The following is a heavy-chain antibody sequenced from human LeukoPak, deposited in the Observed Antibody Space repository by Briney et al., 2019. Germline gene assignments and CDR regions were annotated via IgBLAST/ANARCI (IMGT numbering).Heavy chain of an antibody. CDR2: ISWNSGSI. CDR3: ASSPSIWSDPAEYFQH. V-gene: IGHV3-9*01. CDR1: GFTFDDYA. D-gene: IGHD2-8*02. J-gene: IGHJ1*01. Sequence: GGSLRLSCAASGFTFDDYAMHWVRQAPGKGLEWVSGISWNSGSIGYADSVKGRFTISRDNAKNSLYLQMNSLRAEDTAVYYCASSPSIWSDPAEYFQHWGQGTLVTVSS.